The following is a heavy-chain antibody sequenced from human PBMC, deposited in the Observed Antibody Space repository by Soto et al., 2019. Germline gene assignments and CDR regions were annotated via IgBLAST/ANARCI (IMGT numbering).Heavy chain of an antibody. CDR1: GYSFTTYW. CDR2: IDPSDSYS. Sequence: GESLKISCKASGYSFTTYWINWVRQMPGKGLEWMGRIDPSDSYSNYSPSFQGHVTVSADKSISTAYLQWSSLRASDTAMYYCARVDGSYWLDPWGQGTPVTVSS. D-gene: IGHD6-13*01. V-gene: IGHV5-10-1*01. J-gene: IGHJ5*02. CDR3: ARVDGSYWLDP.